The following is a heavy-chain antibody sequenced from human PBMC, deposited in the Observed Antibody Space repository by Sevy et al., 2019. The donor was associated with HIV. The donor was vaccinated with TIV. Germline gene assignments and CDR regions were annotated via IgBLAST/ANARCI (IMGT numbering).Heavy chain of an antibody. CDR1: GYTFTSYG. CDR3: ARHLTVYGSNSIDY. V-gene: IGHV1-18*01. Sequence: ASVKVSCKASGYTFTSYGISWVRQAPGQGLEWMGWISAYNGNTNYAQKLQGRDTMTTDTSTSTAYVELRSLRSDDTAIYYCARHLTVYGSNSIDYWGQGTLVTVSS. D-gene: IGHD4-4*01. CDR2: ISAYNGNT. J-gene: IGHJ4*02.